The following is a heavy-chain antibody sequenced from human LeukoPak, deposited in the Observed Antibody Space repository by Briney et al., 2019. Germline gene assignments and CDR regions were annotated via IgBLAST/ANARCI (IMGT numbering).Heavy chain of an antibody. CDR1: GGSISSGSYY. CDR3: ARQYSFTSYFDY. CDR2: IYTSGST. V-gene: IGHV4-61*02. J-gene: IGHJ4*02. D-gene: IGHD6-6*01. Sequence: TLSLTCTVSGGSISSGSYYWSWIRQPAGKGLEWIGRIYTSGSTNYNPSLKSRVTISVDTSKNQFSLKLSSVTAADTAVYYCARQYSFTSYFDYWGQGALVTVSS.